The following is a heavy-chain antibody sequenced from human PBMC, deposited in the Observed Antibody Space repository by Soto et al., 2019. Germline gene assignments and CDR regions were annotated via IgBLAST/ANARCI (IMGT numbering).Heavy chain of an antibody. D-gene: IGHD3-22*01. CDR2: IKQGGSER. Sequence: GSLRLSCAASGFTFSSYWMSWVRQAPGKGLEWVANIKQGGSERYYVDSVKGRFTISRDNAKKSVYLQMNSLRAEDTAVYYCARAYFSWGVITTLGYFDYWGQGTLVTVSS. V-gene: IGHV3-7*03. J-gene: IGHJ4*02. CDR3: ARAYFSWGVITTLGYFDY. CDR1: GFTFSSYW.